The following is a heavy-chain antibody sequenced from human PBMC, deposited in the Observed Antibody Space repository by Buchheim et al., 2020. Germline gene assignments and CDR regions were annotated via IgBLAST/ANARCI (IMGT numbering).Heavy chain of an antibody. J-gene: IGHJ4*02. CDR3: ASREAYYYGSGNYYDVDY. CDR1: GGSFSAYY. V-gene: IGHV4-34*02. CDR2: INHSGST. Sequence: QVQLQQWGAGLLKPSETLSLTCAVYGGSFSAYYWSWIRQPPGKGLEWIGEINHSGSTNYNPSLKSRVTISVDTSKNPFSLDLNSVTAADTAVYYCASREAYYYGSGNYYDVDYWGQGTL. D-gene: IGHD3-10*01.